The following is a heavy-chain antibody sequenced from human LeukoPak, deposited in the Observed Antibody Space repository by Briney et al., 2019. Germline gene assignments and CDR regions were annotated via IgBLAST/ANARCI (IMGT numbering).Heavy chain of an antibody. CDR1: GFTFSSYW. D-gene: IGHD6-19*01. CDR3: ARGSGGWTHLDY. Sequence: PGGSLRLSCAASGFTFSSYWMYWVRHVPGKGLVWVSSVKSDGSSTSYADSVKGRFTISRDNAKNTLYLQTNSLRAEDTAVYYCARGSGGWTHLDYWGQGTLVTVSS. V-gene: IGHV3-74*01. J-gene: IGHJ4*02. CDR2: VKSDGSST.